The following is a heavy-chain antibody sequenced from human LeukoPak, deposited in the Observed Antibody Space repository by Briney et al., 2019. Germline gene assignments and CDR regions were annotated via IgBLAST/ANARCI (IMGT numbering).Heavy chain of an antibody. CDR3: AKDIVVVPAAHFDY. J-gene: IGHJ4*02. CDR2: ISVSGGST. D-gene: IGHD2-2*01. V-gene: IGHV3-23*01. CDR1: GFTFSSYA. Sequence: GGSLRLSCAASGFTFSSYAMSWVRQAPGKGLEWVSAISVSGGSTYYADSVKGRLTISRDNSKNTLYLQMNSLRAEDTAVYYCAKDIVVVPAAHFDYWGQGTLVTVSS.